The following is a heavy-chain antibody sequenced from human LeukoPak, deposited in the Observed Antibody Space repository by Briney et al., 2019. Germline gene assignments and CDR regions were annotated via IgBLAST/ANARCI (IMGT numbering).Heavy chain of an antibody. CDR3: ARDHDWTMDY. CDR2: ISPSNGAT. CDR1: GYTFTGYY. D-gene: IGHD3-9*01. V-gene: IGHV1-18*04. J-gene: IGHJ4*02. Sequence: ASVKVSCKASGYTFTGYYMHWVRQAPGQGLEWMGWISPSNGATECAQNLQDRVSMTTDTSTNTAHIEVRSLKSDDTAVYFCARDHDWTMDYWGQGTLVTVSS.